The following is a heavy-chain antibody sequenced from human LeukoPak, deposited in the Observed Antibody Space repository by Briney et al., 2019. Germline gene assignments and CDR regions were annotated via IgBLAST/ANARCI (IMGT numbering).Heavy chain of an antibody. Sequence: GGSLRLSCAASGFTFSSNSMNWVRQAPGKGLEWVSYISSTGGTIYYADSMKGRFTISRDNAKNSLYLQMNSLRAEDTAIYYCARDNLAAAGDDNFDIWGQGTMVTVSS. CDR1: GFTFSSNS. J-gene: IGHJ3*02. V-gene: IGHV3-48*04. D-gene: IGHD6-13*01. CDR2: ISSTGGTI. CDR3: ARDNLAAAGDDNFDI.